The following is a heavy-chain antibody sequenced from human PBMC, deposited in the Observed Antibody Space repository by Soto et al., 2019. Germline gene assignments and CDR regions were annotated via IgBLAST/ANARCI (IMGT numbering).Heavy chain of an antibody. CDR2: IYYSGST. J-gene: IGHJ3*02. V-gene: IGHV4-30-4*01. Sequence: SSETLSLTCTVSGGSISSGDYYWSWIRQPPGKGLEWIGYIYYSGSTYYNPSLKSRVTISVDTSKNQFSLKLSSVAAADTAVYYCARDLRGYYYDSSGYPAPQNDAFDIWGQGTMVTVS. CDR3: ARDLRGYYYDSSGYPAPQNDAFDI. CDR1: GGSISSGDYY. D-gene: IGHD3-22*01.